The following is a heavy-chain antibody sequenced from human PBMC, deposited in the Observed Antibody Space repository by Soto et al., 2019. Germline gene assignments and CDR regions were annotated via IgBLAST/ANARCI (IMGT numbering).Heavy chain of an antibody. J-gene: IGHJ3*01. CDR1: RLRFSDHT. V-gene: IGHV3-23*01. Sequence: PGGSLRLSCTTSRLRFSDHTMSWVRQAPGKGLEWVSDINNSGDNTYYADSVKGRFTISRDNSKNTMLLQMNNLRVEDTDVYYCARRPDAFDLWGQGTMVTVSS. CDR2: INNSGDNT. CDR3: ARRPDAFDL.